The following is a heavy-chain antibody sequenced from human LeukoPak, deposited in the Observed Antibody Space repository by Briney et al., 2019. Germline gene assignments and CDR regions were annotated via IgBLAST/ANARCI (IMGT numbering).Heavy chain of an antibody. D-gene: IGHD1-1*01. V-gene: IGHV4-59*01. J-gene: IGHJ6*03. CDR3: AGTYRYNYYYYMDV. Sequence: ASETLSLTCTVSGGSISSYYWSWIRQPPGKGLEWIGYIGYSGSTNYNPSLKSRVTISVDTSKNQFSLKLSSVTAADTAVYYCAGTYRYNYYYYMDVWGKGTTVTISS. CDR2: IGYSGST. CDR1: GGSISSYY.